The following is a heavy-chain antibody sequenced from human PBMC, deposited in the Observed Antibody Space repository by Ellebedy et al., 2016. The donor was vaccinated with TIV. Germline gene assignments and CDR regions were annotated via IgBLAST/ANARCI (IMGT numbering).Heavy chain of an antibody. D-gene: IGHD3-22*01. J-gene: IGHJ4*02. CDR3: ARGRRYDSSGYYYNY. CDR2: IDSSGST. CDR1: GFNFDDYA. V-gene: IGHV3-66*01. Sequence: GESLKISCAASGFNFDDYAMHWVRQAPGKGLEWVSVIDSSGSTHYADSVKGRFFIPRDNSKNTLFLDMNSLRAEDTAAYYCARGRRYDSSGYYYNYWGQGTLVTVSS.